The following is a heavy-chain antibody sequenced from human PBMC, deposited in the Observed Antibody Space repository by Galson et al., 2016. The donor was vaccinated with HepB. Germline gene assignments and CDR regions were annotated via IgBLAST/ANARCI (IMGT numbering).Heavy chain of an antibody. D-gene: IGHD3-10*01. CDR3: ARGGGITMVRGVMRGWFDP. CDR1: GYRFPTYG. CDR2: ISANSGNT. J-gene: IGHJ5*02. Sequence: SVKVSCKASGYRFPTYGISWVRQAPGQGLEWLGWISANSGNTIYAQKFQDRVTMTRDTSASTVYMDLRSLRSDDTAVYYCARGGGITMVRGVMRGWFDPWGQGTLVTVSS. V-gene: IGHV1-18*04.